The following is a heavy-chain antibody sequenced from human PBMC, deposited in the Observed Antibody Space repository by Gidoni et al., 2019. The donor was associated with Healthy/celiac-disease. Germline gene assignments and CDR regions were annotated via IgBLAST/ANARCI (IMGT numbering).Heavy chain of an antibody. V-gene: IGHV3-66*01. CDR2: IYSGGST. CDR1: GFTVSSNY. Sequence: EVQLVESGGGLVQPGGSLRLSCAASGFTVSSNYMSWVRQAPGKGLGWVSVIYSGGSTYYADSVKGRFTISRDNSKNTLYLQMNSLRAEDTAVYYCARDQEAWYSYGSPLLGYGMDVWGQGTTVTVSS. D-gene: IGHD5-18*01. CDR3: ARDQEAWYSYGSPLLGYGMDV. J-gene: IGHJ6*02.